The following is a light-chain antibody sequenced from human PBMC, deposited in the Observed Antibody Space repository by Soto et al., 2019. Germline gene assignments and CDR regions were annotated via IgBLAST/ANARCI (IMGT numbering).Light chain of an antibody. V-gene: IGKV3-20*01. CDR2: DAS. Sequence: EIVLTQSPGTLSLSPGARAPLSCRASQSIDTYLAWYQQKPGQAPRLLIYDASDRATGIPARFSGSGSGTAFTLTISGLEPEDFAVYYCQQYGSSPRTSGQGTKVDI. J-gene: IGKJ1*01. CDR1: QSIDTY. CDR3: QQYGSSPRT.